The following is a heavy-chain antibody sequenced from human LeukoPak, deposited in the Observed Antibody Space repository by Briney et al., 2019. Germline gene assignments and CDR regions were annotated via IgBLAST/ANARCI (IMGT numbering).Heavy chain of an antibody. CDR2: KSYDGSNQ. CDR1: GFTFSSYG. CDR3: AKDGEESAGYYFDY. D-gene: IGHD6-13*01. Sequence: GGSLRLSCSASGFTFSSYGMHWVRQAPGKGLEWVAVKSYDGSNQYYADSVKGRFTISRDNSKNTLSLQMTSLRPEDTAVYCCAKDGEESAGYYFDYWGQGTLVTVSS. V-gene: IGHV3-30*18. J-gene: IGHJ4*02.